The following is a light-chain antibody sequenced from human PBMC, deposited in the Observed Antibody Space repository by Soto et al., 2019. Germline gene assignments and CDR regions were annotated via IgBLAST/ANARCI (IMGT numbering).Light chain of an antibody. CDR2: DVS. CDR1: SCDVGGYNY. V-gene: IGLV2-14*01. J-gene: IGLJ2*01. CDR3: SSYTSSSVV. Sequence: QSVLTQPASVSGSPGQSITISCTGTSCDVGGYNYVSWYQQHPGKAPKLMIYDVSNRPSGVSNRFSGSKSGNTASLTISGLHAEDEADYYCSSYTSSSVVFGGGTKVTVL.